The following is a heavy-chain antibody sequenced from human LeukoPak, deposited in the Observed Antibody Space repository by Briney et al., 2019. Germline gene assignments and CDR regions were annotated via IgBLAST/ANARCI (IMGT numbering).Heavy chain of an antibody. V-gene: IGHV1-46*03. D-gene: IGHD6-13*01. J-gene: IGHJ4*02. CDR1: GYTFTSYY. CDR2: INPSGGST. Sequence: ASVKVSCKASGYTFTSYYMHWVRLAPGQGLEWMGIINPSGGSTSYAQKFQGRVTMTRDTSTSTVYMELSSLRSEDTAVYYCALSSSWYYFDYWGQGTLVTVSS. CDR3: ALSSSWYYFDY.